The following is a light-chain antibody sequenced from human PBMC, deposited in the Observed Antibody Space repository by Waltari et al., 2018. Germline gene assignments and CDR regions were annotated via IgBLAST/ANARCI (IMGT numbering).Light chain of an antibody. Sequence: QSALTQPASVPGSPGQSIPISCTGTRGDVGGENYVPWYQQHQGKAPKLSIYDVSNRPSGVSNRFSASKSGNTASLTISGLQAEDEGDYYCSSYASVSSLVFGGGTRLTVL. CDR1: RGDVGGENY. J-gene: IGLJ2*01. CDR2: DVS. CDR3: SSYASVSSLV. V-gene: IGLV2-14*01.